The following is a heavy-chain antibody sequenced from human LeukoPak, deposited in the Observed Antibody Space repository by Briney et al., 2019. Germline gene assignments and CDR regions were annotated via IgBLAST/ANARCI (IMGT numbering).Heavy chain of an antibody. CDR1: GGSISSSYY. CDR3: ARVTGYMIEDYFDY. Sequence: PSGTLSLTCAVSGGSISSSYYWSWIRQPPGKGLEWIGEIFHSGSTNYNPSLKSRVTISVDKSKNHLSLNLTSVTAADTAVYYCARVTGYMIEDYFDYWGQGALVTVSS. J-gene: IGHJ4*02. D-gene: IGHD3-22*01. V-gene: IGHV4-4*02. CDR2: IFHSGST.